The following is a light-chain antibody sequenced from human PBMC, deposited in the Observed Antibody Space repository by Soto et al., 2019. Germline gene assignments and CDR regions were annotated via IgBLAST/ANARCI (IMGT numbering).Light chain of an antibody. V-gene: IGLV1-40*01. CDR3: QSFDSSRFHV. CDR2: GNS. CDR1: SSNIGTGYD. J-gene: IGLJ1*01. Sequence: QPGLTQPGSVCGAPGQRGTTSCTGSSSNIGTGYDVHWYQQLPGTAPNLLIYGNSNRPAGVPARFSGSKSGTSASLAITGLQAEDEADYYCQSFDSSRFHVFGTGTKVTVL.